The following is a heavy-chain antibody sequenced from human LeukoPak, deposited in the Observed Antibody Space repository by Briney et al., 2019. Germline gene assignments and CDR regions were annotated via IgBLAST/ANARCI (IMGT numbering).Heavy chain of an antibody. Sequence: PSETLSLTCTVSGGSISSYYWNWIRQPPGKGLEWIGYIYYSGSTNYNPSLKSRVTISVDTSKNQFSLKLSSVTAADTAVYYCAGGPVLRFLEWLYFDYWGQGTLVTVSS. CDR2: IYYSGST. V-gene: IGHV4-59*12. CDR3: AGGPVLRFLEWLYFDY. J-gene: IGHJ4*02. D-gene: IGHD3-3*01. CDR1: GGSISSYY.